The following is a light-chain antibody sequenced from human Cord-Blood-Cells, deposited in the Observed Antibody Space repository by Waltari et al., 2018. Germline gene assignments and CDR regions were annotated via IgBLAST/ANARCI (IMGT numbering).Light chain of an antibody. CDR3: QQYNNWPRT. CDR2: GES. V-gene: IGKV3-15*01. CDR1: QSVRSH. Sequence: EIVMTHPPATQSVSPGERATLSCSASQSVRSHLPWYQQKTGQAPRLHIYGESTRATVIPARFSGSGSGTECTLTISGLQSEDFAVYYCQQYNNWPRTFGQGTKVEIK. J-gene: IGKJ1*01.